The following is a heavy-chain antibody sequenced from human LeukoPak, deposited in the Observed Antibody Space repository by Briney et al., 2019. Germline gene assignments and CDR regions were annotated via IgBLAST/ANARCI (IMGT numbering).Heavy chain of an antibody. CDR3: VRDSRYCSTSSCSD. CDR1: GFTFSSYA. V-gene: IGHV3-30*14. CDR2: IYTGGNR. J-gene: IGHJ4*02. D-gene: IGHD2-8*01. Sequence: PGGSLRLSCAASGFTFSSYAMHWVRQAPGKGLEWVSTIYTGGNRFYADSVRGRFTVSRDSSKNTLYLQMSSLRAGDTAVYYCVRDSRYCSTSSCSDWGQGTLVTVSS.